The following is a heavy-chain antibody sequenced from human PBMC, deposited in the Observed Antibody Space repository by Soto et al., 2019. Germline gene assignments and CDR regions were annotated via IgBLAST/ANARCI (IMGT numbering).Heavy chain of an antibody. V-gene: IGHV1-2*04. CDR1: GYTFTGYY. CDR2: INPNSGGT. Sequence: ASVKVSCKASGYTFTGYYMHWVRQAPGQGLEWMGWINPNSGGTNYAQKFQGWVTMTRDTSISTAYMELSRLRSDDTAVYYCARGGMDRVTIFGVVRPFDYWGQGTLVT. CDR3: ARGGMDRVTIFGVVRPFDY. D-gene: IGHD3-3*01. J-gene: IGHJ4*02.